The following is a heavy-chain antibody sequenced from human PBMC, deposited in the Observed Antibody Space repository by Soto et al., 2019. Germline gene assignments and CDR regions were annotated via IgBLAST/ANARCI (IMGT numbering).Heavy chain of an antibody. Sequence: SDTLSLTCAVYGGSFSGYYWSWIRQPPGKGLEWIGEINHSGSTNYNPSLKSRVTISVDTSKNQFSLKLSSVTAADTAVYYCARGEGYCNGGSCRSYDYWGQGTLVTVSS. V-gene: IGHV4-34*01. J-gene: IGHJ4*02. CDR1: GGSFSGYY. CDR3: ARGEGYCNGGSCRSYDY. CDR2: INHSGST. D-gene: IGHD2-15*01.